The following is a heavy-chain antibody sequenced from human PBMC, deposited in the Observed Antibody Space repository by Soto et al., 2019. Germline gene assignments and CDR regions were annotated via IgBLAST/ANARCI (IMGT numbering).Heavy chain of an antibody. D-gene: IGHD1-26*01. CDR2: ISGSGGSS. CDR3: AKQKWELLDAFDI. V-gene: IGHV3-23*01. J-gene: IGHJ3*02. Sequence: EVQLLESGGGLVQPGGSLRLSCAASGFTFSSYAMSWVRQAPGKGLEWVSAISGSGGSSYYADSVKGRFTISRDNSKNTLYLQMNSLRAEDTAVYYCAKQKWELLDAFDIWGQGTMVTVSS. CDR1: GFTFSSYA.